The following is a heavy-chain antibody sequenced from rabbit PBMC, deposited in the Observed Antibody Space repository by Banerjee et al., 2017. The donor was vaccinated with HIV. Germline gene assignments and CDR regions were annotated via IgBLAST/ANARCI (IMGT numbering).Heavy chain of an antibody. Sequence: QSLEESGGDLVKPGASLTLTCTASGFSFSSSYYMCWVRQAPGKGLEWIGCIYTSSGKTYYANWAKGRFTISKTSSTTVTLQMTSLTVADTATYFCARDTNSDGYFKLWGQGTLVTVS. CDR2: IYTSSGKT. V-gene: IGHV1S40*01. D-gene: IGHD6-1*01. CDR3: ARDTNSDGYFKL. CDR1: GFSFSSSYY. J-gene: IGHJ4*01.